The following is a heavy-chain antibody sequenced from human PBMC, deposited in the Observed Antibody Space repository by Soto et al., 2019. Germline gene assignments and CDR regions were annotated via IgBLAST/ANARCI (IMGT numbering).Heavy chain of an antibody. V-gene: IGHV4-31*01. D-gene: IGHD4-17*01. Sequence: QVQLQESGPGLVKPSQTLSLTCTVSGGSISSGGYYWSWIRQHPGKGLEWIGYIYYSGSTYYNPSLKSQVTISVDTSKNQFSLKLSSVTAADTAVYYCARKRSDYGDYVFDYWGQGTLVTVSS. CDR2: IYYSGST. J-gene: IGHJ4*02. CDR3: ARKRSDYGDYVFDY. CDR1: GGSISSGGYY.